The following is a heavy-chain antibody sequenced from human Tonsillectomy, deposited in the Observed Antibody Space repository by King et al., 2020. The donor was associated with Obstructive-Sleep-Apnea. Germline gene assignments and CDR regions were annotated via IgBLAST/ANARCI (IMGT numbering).Heavy chain of an antibody. D-gene: IGHD4-17*01. CDR2: IFSNDEK. V-gene: IGHV2-26*01. CDR3: ARIRRDDYGDYYFDY. CDR1: GFSLNKARMG. Sequence: TLKESGPVLVKPTETLTLTCTVSGFSLNKARMGVSWIRQPPGKALDWLAHIFSNDEKSYSTILKSRLTISKDTSKSQVVLTLTNIDPVDTATYYCARIRRDDYGDYYFDYWGQGTLVTVSS. J-gene: IGHJ4*02.